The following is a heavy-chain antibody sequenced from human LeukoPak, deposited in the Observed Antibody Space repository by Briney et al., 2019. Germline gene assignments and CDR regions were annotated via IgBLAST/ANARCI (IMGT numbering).Heavy chain of an antibody. CDR2: INPNSGGT. D-gene: IGHD4-17*01. CDR1: GYTFTGYY. J-gene: IGHJ6*02. CDR3: ATSVTTRYYYYGMDV. Sequence: GASVKVSCKASGYTFTGYYMHWVRQAPGQGLEWMGWINPNSGGTNYAQKFQGRVTMTRDTSISTAYMELNRLRSDDTAVYYCATSVTTRYYYYGMDVWGQGTTVTVSS. V-gene: IGHV1-2*02.